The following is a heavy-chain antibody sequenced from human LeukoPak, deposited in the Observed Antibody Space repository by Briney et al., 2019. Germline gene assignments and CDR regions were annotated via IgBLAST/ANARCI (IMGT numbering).Heavy chain of an antibody. V-gene: IGHV3-23*01. D-gene: IGHD6-19*01. CDR2: TSGSGGST. J-gene: IGHJ4*02. CDR3: AKAAYEPWPGASFDY. CDR1: GFTFSSYA. Sequence: PGGSLRLSCAASGFTFSSYAMSWVRQAPGKGLEWVSATSGSGGSTYYADSVKGRFTISRDNSKNTLYLQMNSLRAEDTTVYYCAKAAYEPWPGASFDYWGQGTLVTVSS.